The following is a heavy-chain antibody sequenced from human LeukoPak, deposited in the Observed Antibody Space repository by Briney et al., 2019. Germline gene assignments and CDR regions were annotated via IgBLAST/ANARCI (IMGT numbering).Heavy chain of an antibody. J-gene: IGHJ4*02. CDR1: GYTFTSYD. Sequence: ASVKVSCKASGYTFTSYDINWVRQATGQGLEWMGWMNPNSGNTGYAQKFQGRVTMTRNTSISTAYMELSSLRSEDTAVYYCAREGYSSSWLRTPFDYWGQGTLVTVSS. D-gene: IGHD6-13*01. CDR2: MNPNSGNT. V-gene: IGHV1-8*01. CDR3: AREGYSSSWLRTPFDY.